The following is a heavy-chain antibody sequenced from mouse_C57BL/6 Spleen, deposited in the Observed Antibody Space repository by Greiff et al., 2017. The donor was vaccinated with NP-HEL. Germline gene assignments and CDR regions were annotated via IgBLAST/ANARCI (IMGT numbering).Heavy chain of an antibody. CDR3: AGSSPNKFITTVVATKDFDY. CDR2: IYPRSGNT. V-gene: IGHV1-81*01. J-gene: IGHJ2*01. D-gene: IGHD1-1*01. Sequence: VQLQQSGAELARPGASVKLSCKASGYTFTSYGISWVKQRTGQGLEWIGEIYPRSGNTYYNEKFKGKATLTADKSSSTAYMELRSLTSEDSAVYFCAGSSPNKFITTVVATKDFDYWGQGTLSQSPQ. CDR1: GYTFTSYG.